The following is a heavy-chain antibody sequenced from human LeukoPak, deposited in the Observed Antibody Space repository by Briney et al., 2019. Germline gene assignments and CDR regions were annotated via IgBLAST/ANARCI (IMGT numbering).Heavy chain of an antibody. CDR2: IIPIFGTA. CDR1: GYTFTSYD. Sequence: SVKVSCKASGYTFTSYDINWVRQATGQGLEWMGGIIPIFGTANYAQKFQGRVTITTDESTSTAYMELSSLRSEDTAVYYCATLASGSYYQDAFDIWGQGTMVTVSS. J-gene: IGHJ3*02. CDR3: ATLASGSYYQDAFDI. V-gene: IGHV1-69*05. D-gene: IGHD1-26*01.